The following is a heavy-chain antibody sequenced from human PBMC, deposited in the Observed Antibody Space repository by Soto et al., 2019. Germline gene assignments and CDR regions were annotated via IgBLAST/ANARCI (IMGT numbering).Heavy chain of an antibody. CDR3: ARDGGYSGSYYGDYYYGMDV. J-gene: IGHJ6*02. V-gene: IGHV4-39*02. D-gene: IGHD1-26*01. CDR2: IYYSGST. CDR1: GGSISSSSYY. Sequence: PSETLSLTCTVSGGSISSSSYYWGWIRQPPGKGLEWIGSIYYSGSTYYNPSLKSRVTISVDTSKNQFSLKLSSVTAADTAVYYCARDGGYSGSYYGDYYYGMDVWGQGTTVTVSS.